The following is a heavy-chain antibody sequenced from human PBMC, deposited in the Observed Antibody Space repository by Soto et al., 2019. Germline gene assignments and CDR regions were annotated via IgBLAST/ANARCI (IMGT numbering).Heavy chain of an antibody. CDR2: LAWDGGSI. J-gene: IGHJ3*01. CDR3: VRDDAFDL. V-gene: IGHV3-9*01. CDR1: GFTFDAYP. Sequence: EVQLVESGGGLVQPCRSLRLSCAASGFTFDAYPMHWVRQAPGKGLEWVAGLAWDGGSIEYVDSVEGRFTISRDNAKNSLYRQMSSLRDEDTALYYCVRDDAFDLWGQGTQVTVSS.